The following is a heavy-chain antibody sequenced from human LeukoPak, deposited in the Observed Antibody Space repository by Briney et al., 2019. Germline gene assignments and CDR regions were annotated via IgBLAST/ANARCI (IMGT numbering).Heavy chain of an antibody. D-gene: IGHD3-22*01. CDR2: IYPGDSDT. J-gene: IGHJ6*03. V-gene: IGHV5-51*01. CDR3: ARRSSGYPYYYMDV. Sequence: GESLKISCKGSGYIFINYWIGWVRQMPGKGLEWMGIIYPGDSDTTYSPSFQGQVTISADKSISTAYLQWSSLKASDTAMYHCARRSSGYPYYYMDVWGKGTTVTVSS. CDR1: GYIFINYW.